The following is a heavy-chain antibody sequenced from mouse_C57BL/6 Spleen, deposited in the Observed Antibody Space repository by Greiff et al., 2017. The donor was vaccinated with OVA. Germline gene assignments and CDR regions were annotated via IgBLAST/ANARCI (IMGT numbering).Heavy chain of an antibody. CDR1: GYTFTSYW. Sequence: QVHVKQPGTELVKPGASVKLSCKASGYTFTSYWMHWVKQRPGQGLEWIGNINPSNGGTNYNEKFKSKATLTVDKSSSTAYMQLSSLTSEDSAVYYCARGIYYGSSFYYAMDYWGQGTSVTVSS. V-gene: IGHV1-53*01. J-gene: IGHJ4*01. CDR2: INPSNGGT. CDR3: ARGIYYGSSFYYAMDY. D-gene: IGHD1-1*01.